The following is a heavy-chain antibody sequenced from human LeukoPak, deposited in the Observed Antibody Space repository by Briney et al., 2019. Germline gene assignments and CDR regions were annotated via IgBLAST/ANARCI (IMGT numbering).Heavy chain of an antibody. CDR3: ARWGQNYYDSSGLDY. CDR2: IYSTGST. D-gene: IGHD3-22*01. V-gene: IGHV4-4*07. CDR1: GGSMRSYY. Sequence: PSETLSLTCNVSGGSMRSYYWGWIRQPAGKGLEWIGRIYSTGSTNYNPSLKSRVTISLDTSKNQFSLKLSSVTAADTAVYYCARWGQNYYDSSGLDYWGQGTLVTVSS. J-gene: IGHJ4*02.